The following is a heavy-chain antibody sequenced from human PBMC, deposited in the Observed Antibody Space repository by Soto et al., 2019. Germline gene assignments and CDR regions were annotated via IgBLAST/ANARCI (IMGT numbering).Heavy chain of an antibody. Sequence: QVPLVESGGGVVQPGRSLRLSCAASGFTFSSYGMHWVRQAPGKGLEWVAVIWYDGSNKYYADSVKGRFTISRDNSXXTLYLQMNSLRAEDTAVYYCASGYYGSGSSYYFDYWGQGTLVTVSS. CDR3: ASGYYGSGSSYYFDY. V-gene: IGHV3-33*01. CDR2: IWYDGSNK. CDR1: GFTFSSYG. D-gene: IGHD3-10*01. J-gene: IGHJ4*02.